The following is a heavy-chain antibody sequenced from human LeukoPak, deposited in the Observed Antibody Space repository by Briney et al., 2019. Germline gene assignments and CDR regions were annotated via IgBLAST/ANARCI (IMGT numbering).Heavy chain of an antibody. CDR2: LNWNGGST. Sequence: GGSLRLSCVGSGFTFHDYGMSWARQAPGKGLEWVSGLNWNGGSTGYADSVKGRFTISRDNAKNSLYLQMNSLRAEDTAFYYCARGSIAIYYYGSRGYFDYWGQGTLVTVSS. V-gene: IGHV3-20*04. CDR1: GFTFHDYG. J-gene: IGHJ4*02. CDR3: ARGSIAIYYYGSRGYFDY. D-gene: IGHD3-22*01.